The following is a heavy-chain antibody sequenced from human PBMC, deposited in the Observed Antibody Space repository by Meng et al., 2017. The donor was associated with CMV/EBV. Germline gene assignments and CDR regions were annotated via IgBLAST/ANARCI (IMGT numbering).Heavy chain of an antibody. V-gene: IGHV1-69*10. CDR3: ARSRDIVGARAGWFDP. Sequence: GNFSRYGISGVRQAPGQGREWMGGIIPILGIANYAQKFQGRVTITADKSTSTAYMELSSLRSEDTAVYYCARSRDIVGARAGWFDPWGQGTLVTVSS. D-gene: IGHD1-26*01. J-gene: IGHJ5*02. CDR1: GNFSRYG. CDR2: IIPILGIA.